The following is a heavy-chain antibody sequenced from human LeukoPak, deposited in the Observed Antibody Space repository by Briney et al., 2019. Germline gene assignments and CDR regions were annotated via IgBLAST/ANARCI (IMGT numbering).Heavy chain of an antibody. Sequence: GGSLRLSCAASGFTVSSNYMSWVRQAPGKGLELVSVIYSGGSTYYADSVKGRFTISRDNSKNTLYLQMNSLRAEDTAVYYCARDASYCSGGSCYYDYWGQGTLVTVSS. CDR3: ARDASYCSGGSCYYDY. D-gene: IGHD2-15*01. CDR1: GFTVSSNY. CDR2: IYSGGST. V-gene: IGHV3-53*01. J-gene: IGHJ4*02.